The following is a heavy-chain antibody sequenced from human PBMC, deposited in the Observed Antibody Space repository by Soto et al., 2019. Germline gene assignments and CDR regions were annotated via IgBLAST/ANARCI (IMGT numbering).Heavy chain of an antibody. J-gene: IGHJ6*02. Sequence: QVQLVQSGAEVKKPGSSVKVSCKASGGTFSSYAISWVRQAPGQGLEWMGGIIPIFGTANYAQKFQGRVTITGDESTSAAYMELSSLRSEDTAVYYCARHGGNVGEHRSSWGYDGMDVWGQGTTVTVSS. CDR1: GGTFSSYA. CDR2: IIPIFGTA. CDR3: ARHGGNVGEHRSSWGYDGMDV. V-gene: IGHV1-69*01. D-gene: IGHD6-13*01.